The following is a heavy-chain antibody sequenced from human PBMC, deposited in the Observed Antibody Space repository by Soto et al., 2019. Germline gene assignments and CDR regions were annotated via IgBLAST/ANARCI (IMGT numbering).Heavy chain of an antibody. Sequence: PGGSLRLSCAASGFTFSSYGMHWVRQAPGKGLEWVAVIWYDGSNKYYADSVKGRFTISRDNSKNTLYLQMNSLRAEDTAVYYCAGDSEAAAGTNWFDPWGQGTLVTVSS. V-gene: IGHV3-33*01. CDR1: GFTFSSYG. CDR2: IWYDGSNK. CDR3: AGDSEAAAGTNWFDP. J-gene: IGHJ5*02. D-gene: IGHD6-13*01.